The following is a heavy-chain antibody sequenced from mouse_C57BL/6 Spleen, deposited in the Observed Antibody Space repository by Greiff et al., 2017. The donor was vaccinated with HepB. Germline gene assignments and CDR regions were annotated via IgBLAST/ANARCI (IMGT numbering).Heavy chain of an antibody. J-gene: IGHJ2*01. CDR1: GFTFTTYA. CDR2: IRSKSSNSAS. V-gene: IGHV10-3*01. CDR3: VREDGAYYFDY. Sequence: EVQRVESGGGLVQPKGSLKLSCAASGFTFTTYAMHWVRQTPGKGLEWVARIRSKSSNSASYYADSVKDRFTISRDGSQSMIYLQMNNLKTEDIAMYCCVREDGAYYFDYWGQGTTLTVSS.